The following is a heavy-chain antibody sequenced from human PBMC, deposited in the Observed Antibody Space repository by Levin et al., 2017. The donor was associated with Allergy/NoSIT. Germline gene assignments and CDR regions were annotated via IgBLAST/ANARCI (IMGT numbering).Heavy chain of an antibody. V-gene: IGHV4-39*01. CDR3: ARSGDGTYYERAFDY. CDR1: GGSISSSPYY. CDR2: IYYGGSTYSGST. J-gene: IGHJ4*02. D-gene: IGHD1-26*01. Sequence: PSETLSLTCTVSGGSISSSPYYWGWIRQPPGTGLDWVGSIYYGGSTYSGSTYNNPSLKSRVTISVDTSKNQFSLKLTSVTAADTAVYYCARSGDGTYYERAFDYWGQGTLVTVSS.